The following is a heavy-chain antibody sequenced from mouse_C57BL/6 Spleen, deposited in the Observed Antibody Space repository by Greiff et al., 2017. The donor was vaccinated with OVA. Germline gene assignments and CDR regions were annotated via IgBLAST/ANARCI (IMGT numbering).Heavy chain of an antibody. D-gene: IGHD4-1*01. CDR3: ARKYNWAHWYFDV. CDR2: INPNNGGT. Sequence: VQLQQSGPELVKPGASVKIPCKASGYTFTDYNMDWVKQSHGKSLEWIGDINPNNGGTIYNQKFKGKATLTVDKSSSTAYMELRSLTSEDTAVYYCARKYNWAHWYFDVWGTGTTVTVSS. J-gene: IGHJ1*03. CDR1: GYTFTDYN. V-gene: IGHV1-18*01.